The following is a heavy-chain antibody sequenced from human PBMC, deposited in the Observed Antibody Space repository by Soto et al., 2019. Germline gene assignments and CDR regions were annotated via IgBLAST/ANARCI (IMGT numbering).Heavy chain of an antibody. V-gene: IGHV1-69*01. Sequence: QVQLAQSGAEMTKPGSSVKVSCRASGGSFSDFAFSWVRQAPGQGLEWMGGIIPMFAATKYAQRLQDRVTITADESTNTVSLALNSLTSEDTAIYDCARGAIVAVPAALSSYHDYTNYRFDSWGQGTLVTVSS. CDR1: GGSFSDFA. CDR2: IIPMFAAT. CDR3: ARGAIVAVPAALSSYHDYTNYRFDS. J-gene: IGHJ4*02. D-gene: IGHD2-15*01.